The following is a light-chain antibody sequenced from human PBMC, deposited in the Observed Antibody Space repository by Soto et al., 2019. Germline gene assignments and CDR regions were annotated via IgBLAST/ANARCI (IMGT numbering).Light chain of an antibody. CDR1: QSISSY. CDR2: AAS. CDR3: HQIYSTPPT. V-gene: IGKV1-39*01. J-gene: IGKJ4*01. Sequence: DIQMTQSPSSLSASVGDRVTITCRASQSISSYLNWYQQNPGKAPKLLIYAASSLQSGVTSRLRGSGSGTDLTLTISSLQPEDFATYHRHQIYSTPPTFGGGTKVEL.